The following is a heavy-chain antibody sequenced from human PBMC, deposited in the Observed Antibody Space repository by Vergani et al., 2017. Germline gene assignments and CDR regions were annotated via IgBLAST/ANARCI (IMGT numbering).Heavy chain of an antibody. J-gene: IGHJ3*02. V-gene: IGHV1-58*01. CDR1: GFTFTSSA. D-gene: IGHD5-24*01. CDR2: IVVGSGNT. CDR3: AAESRDGYIKDAFDI. Sequence: QMQLVQSGPEVKKPGTSVKVSCKASGFTFTSSAVQWVRQARGQRLEWIGWIVVGSGNTNYAQKFQERVTITRDMSTSTAYMELSSLRSEDTAVYYCAAESRDGYIKDAFDIWGQGTMVTVSS.